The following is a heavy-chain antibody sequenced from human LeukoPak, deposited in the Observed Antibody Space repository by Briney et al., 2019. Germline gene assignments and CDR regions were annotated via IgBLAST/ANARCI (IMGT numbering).Heavy chain of an antibody. CDR3: ARDVSIVRNWFDP. D-gene: IGHD1-26*01. CDR1: GYTFTGYY. Sequence: GASVKVSCKASGYTFTGYYMHWVRQAPGQGLEWMGWMNPNSGNTGYAQKFQGRVTMTRNTSISTAYMELSSLRSEDTAVYYCARDVSIVRNWFDPWGQGTLVTVSS. V-gene: IGHV1-8*02. CDR2: MNPNSGNT. J-gene: IGHJ5*02.